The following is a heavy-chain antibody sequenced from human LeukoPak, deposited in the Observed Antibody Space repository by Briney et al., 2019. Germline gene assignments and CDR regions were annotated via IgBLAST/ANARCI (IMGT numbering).Heavy chain of an antibody. D-gene: IGHD2-15*01. CDR3: ASKWGRECSGGSCYHAFDI. Sequence: ASVKVSCKASGGTFSSYAISWVRQAPGQGLEWMGGIIPIFGTANYAQKFQGRVTITADKSTSTAYMELRSLRSEDTAVYYCASKWGRECSGGSCYHAFDIWGQGTMVTVSS. CDR1: GGTFSSYA. CDR2: IIPIFGTA. J-gene: IGHJ3*02. V-gene: IGHV1-69*06.